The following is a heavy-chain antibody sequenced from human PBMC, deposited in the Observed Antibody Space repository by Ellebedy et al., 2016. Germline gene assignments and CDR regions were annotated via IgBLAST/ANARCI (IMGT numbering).Heavy chain of an antibody. CDR2: INPSGGST. D-gene: IGHD2-15*01. CDR1: GYTFTNYY. J-gene: IGHJ4*02. Sequence: ASVKVSCKASGYTFTNYYVHWVRLAPGQGLEWMGMINPSGGSTRYPQKFQGRVTVTRDTSTGTVDMELSSLRSDDTAVYYCARGGRGDFAAAVAATPNYWGQGTPVTVSS. CDR3: ARGGRGDFAAAVAATPNY. V-gene: IGHV1-46*01.